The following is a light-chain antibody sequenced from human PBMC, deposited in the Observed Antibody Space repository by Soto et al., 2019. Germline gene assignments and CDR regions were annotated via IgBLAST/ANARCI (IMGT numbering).Light chain of an antibody. CDR1: QSVNTL. CDR2: AAS. Sequence: DIQMTQSPSSLSASVGDRVTTTCRASQSVNTLLNWYQLKPGKAPTLLIFAASSLPSGVPSRFSGSGSGTHFTLTISSLQPEDFSTYYCQQSQSTPISCSEATRVEI. V-gene: IGKV1-39*01. CDR3: QQSQSTPIS. J-gene: IGKJ5*01.